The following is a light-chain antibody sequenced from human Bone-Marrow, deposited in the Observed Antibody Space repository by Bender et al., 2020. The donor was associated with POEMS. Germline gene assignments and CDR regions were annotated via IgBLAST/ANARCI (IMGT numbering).Light chain of an antibody. Sequence: SYELTQPPSVSVSPGQTASITCSGDELGNRYVCWYQQKPGQSPVLVIYQDDKRPSGIPERFSGSNSGNTATLTISGAQPLDEADYYCQAWASGAVFGGGTKVTVL. J-gene: IGLJ2*01. V-gene: IGLV3-1*01. CDR3: QAWASGAV. CDR2: QDD. CDR1: ELGNRY.